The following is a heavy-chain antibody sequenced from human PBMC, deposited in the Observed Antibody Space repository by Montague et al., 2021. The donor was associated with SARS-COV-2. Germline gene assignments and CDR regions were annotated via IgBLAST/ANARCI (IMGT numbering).Heavy chain of an antibody. CDR2: TYYTGHT. V-gene: IGHV4-61*01. J-gene: IGHJ4*02. CDR3: ARSRANVPSRPGFDY. Sequence: SETLSLTCTVSGDSVASGNFYWSWIRQPPGKGLEWIGYTYYTGHTKYNPSLESRVTMPVDPSKNQFSLTLTSVTAADTAVYYCARSRANVPSRPGFDYWGQGALVTVSS. D-gene: IGHD6-6*01. CDR1: GDSVASGNFY.